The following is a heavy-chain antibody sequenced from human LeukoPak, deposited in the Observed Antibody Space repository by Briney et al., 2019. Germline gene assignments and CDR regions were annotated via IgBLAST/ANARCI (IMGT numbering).Heavy chain of an antibody. Sequence: GGSLRLSCAASGFTFSSYGMHWVRQAPGKGLEWVAFIRYDGSNKYYADSVKGRFTISRDNAENSLYLQMSSLRAEDTAVYYCARRYYGSATYRLPYGYWGQGTLVTVSS. CDR2: IRYDGSNK. CDR1: GFTFSSYG. D-gene: IGHD3-22*01. CDR3: ARRYYGSATYRLPYGY. V-gene: IGHV3-30*02. J-gene: IGHJ4*02.